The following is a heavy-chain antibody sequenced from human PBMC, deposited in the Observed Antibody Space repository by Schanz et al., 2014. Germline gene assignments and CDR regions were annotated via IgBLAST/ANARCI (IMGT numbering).Heavy chain of an antibody. J-gene: IGHJ6*02. V-gene: IGHV3-33*01. D-gene: IGHD1-26*01. CDR3: AREVGDYGMDV. CDR1: GFTFSFSG. CDR2: IWYDGNNK. Sequence: QVQLVESGGGVVQPGGSLRLSCAASGFTFSFSGMQWVRQAPGKGLEWVAVIWYDGNNKFYADSVKGRFTISRDNAKNTLYLQMNSLRAEDTAVYYCAREVGDYGMDVWGQGATVTVSS.